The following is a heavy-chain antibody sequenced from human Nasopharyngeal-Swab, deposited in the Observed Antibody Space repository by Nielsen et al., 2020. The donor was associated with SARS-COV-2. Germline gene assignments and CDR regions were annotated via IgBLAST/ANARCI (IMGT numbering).Heavy chain of an antibody. CDR1: GGSFSGYY. CDR2: INHSGST. J-gene: IGHJ4*02. V-gene: IGHV4-34*01. CDR3: ARINSSGYYYGY. Sequence: SETLSLTCAVYGGSFSGYYWSWIRQPPGKGLEWIGEINHSGSTNYNPSPKSRVTISVDTSKNQFSLKLSSVTAADTAVYYCARINSSGYYYGYWGQGTLVTVSS. D-gene: IGHD3-22*01.